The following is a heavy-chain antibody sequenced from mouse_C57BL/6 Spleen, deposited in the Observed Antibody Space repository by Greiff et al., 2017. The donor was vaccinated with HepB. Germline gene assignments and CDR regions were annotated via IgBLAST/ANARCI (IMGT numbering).Heavy chain of an antibody. J-gene: IGHJ3*01. CDR1: GFTFSDYY. Sequence: DVQLQESGGGLVQPGGSLKLSCAASGFTFSDYYMYWVRQTPEKRLEWVAYISNGGGSTYYPDTVKGRFTISRDNAKNTLYLQMSRLKSEDTAMYYCARHGGGSSSSWFAYWGQGTLVTVSA. CDR3: ARHGGGSSSSWFAY. CDR2: ISNGGGST. D-gene: IGHD1-1*01. V-gene: IGHV5-12*01.